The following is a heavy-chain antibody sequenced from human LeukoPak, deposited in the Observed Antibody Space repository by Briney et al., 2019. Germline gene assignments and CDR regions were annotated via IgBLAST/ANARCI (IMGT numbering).Heavy chain of an antibody. J-gene: IGHJ4*02. CDR2: ISYDGSNK. CDR1: GITLSSYA. CDR3: ARDRGWIQYSDD. Sequence: GGSLCLSCAPSGITLSSYAMHWVRQAPGKGLEWVAVISYDGSNKYYADSVKGRFTISRDNSKNTLYLEMNSLRPEDTAVYYCARDRGWIQYSDDWGQPTLVTVSS. D-gene: IGHD5-18*01. V-gene: IGHV3-30*04.